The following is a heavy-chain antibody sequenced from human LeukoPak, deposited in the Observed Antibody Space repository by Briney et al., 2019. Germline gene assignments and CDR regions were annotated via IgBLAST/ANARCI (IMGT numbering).Heavy chain of an antibody. CDR2: IYYSGST. CDR1: GGSISSYY. CDR3: AGGVYIAAAQYGY. J-gene: IGHJ4*02. D-gene: IGHD6-13*01. V-gene: IGHV4-59*01. Sequence: SETLSLTCTVSGGSISSYYWSWIRQPPGKGLEWIGYIYYSGSTNYNPSLKSRVTISVGTSKNQFSLKLNSVTAADTAVYYCAGGVYIAAAQYGYWGQGTLVTVSS.